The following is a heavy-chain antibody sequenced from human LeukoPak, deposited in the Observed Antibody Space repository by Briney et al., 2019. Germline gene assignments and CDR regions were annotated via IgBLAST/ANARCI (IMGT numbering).Heavy chain of an antibody. J-gene: IGHJ6*02. CDR3: ARRLYYYYGMDV. CDR2: IYYSGST. V-gene: IGHV4-39*07. CDR1: GGSISSSSYY. Sequence: SETLSLTCTVSGGSISSSSYYWGWIRQPPGKGLEWIGSIYYSGSTNYNPSLKSRVTISVDTSKNQFSLKLSSVTAADTAGYYCARRLYYYYGMDVWGHGSTVTVSS.